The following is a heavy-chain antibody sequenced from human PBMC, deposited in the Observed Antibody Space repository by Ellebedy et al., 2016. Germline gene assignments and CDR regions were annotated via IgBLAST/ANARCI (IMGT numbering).Heavy chain of an antibody. CDR2: IWYDGSNK. V-gene: IGHV3-30*02. CDR3: AKGSPTCSSTSCYIMALGY. D-gene: IGHD2-2*02. Sequence: GESLKISXAVSGFTFSSYGMHWVRQAPGKGLEWVAVIWYDGSNKYYADSVKGRFTISRDNSKNTLYLQMNSLRAEDTALYYCAKGSPTCSSTSCYIMALGYWGQGTLVTVSS. CDR1: GFTFSSYG. J-gene: IGHJ4*02.